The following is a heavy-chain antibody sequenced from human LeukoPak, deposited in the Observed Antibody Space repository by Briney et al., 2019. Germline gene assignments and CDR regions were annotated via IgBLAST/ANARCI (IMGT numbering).Heavy chain of an antibody. J-gene: IGHJ4*02. Sequence: PSETLSLTCAVYGGSFSGYYWSWIRQPPGKGLEWIGEINHSGSTNYNPSLKSRVTISVATSKNHFSLNLSSVTAADTAVYYCARASMARPVDYWGQGTLVTVSS. CDR2: INHSGST. D-gene: IGHD2/OR15-2a*01. V-gene: IGHV4-34*01. CDR1: GGSFSGYY. CDR3: ARASMARPVDY.